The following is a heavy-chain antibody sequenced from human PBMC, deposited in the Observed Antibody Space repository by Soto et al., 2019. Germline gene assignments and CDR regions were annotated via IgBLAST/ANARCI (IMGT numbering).Heavy chain of an antibody. J-gene: IGHJ5*02. D-gene: IGHD6-19*01. CDR3: ARLVPPYSSGWYAGRNWFDP. CDR1: GGSIISSNW. V-gene: IGHV4-4*02. Sequence: SETLSLTCAVSGGSIISSNWWSLVRHPPGKGLEWIGEIYHSGSTNYNPSLKSRVTISVDKSKNQFSLKLSSVTAADTAVYYCARLVPPYSSGWYAGRNWFDPWGQGTLVTVS. CDR2: IYHSGST.